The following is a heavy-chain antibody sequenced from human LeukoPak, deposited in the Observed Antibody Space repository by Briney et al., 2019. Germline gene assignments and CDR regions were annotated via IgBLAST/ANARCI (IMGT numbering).Heavy chain of an antibody. V-gene: IGHV4-30-4*01. CDR1: GGSISSGDYY. CDR2: IYYSGST. J-gene: IGHJ5*02. D-gene: IGHD2-15*01. CDR3: ARALVVVAATTQNWFDP. Sequence: PSETLSLTCTVSGGSISSGDYYWSWIRQPPGKGLEWIGYIYYSGSTYYNPSLKSRVTISVDTSKNQFSLKLSSVTAADTAVYYCARALVVVAATTQNWFDPWGQGTLVTVSS.